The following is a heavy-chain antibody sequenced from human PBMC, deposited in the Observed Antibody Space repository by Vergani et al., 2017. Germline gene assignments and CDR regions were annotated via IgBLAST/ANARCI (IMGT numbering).Heavy chain of an antibody. CDR3: ARGVTMIVVVIPHSXFDP. D-gene: IGHD3-22*01. CDR2: INHSGST. J-gene: IGHJ5*02. Sequence: QVQLQQWGAGLLKPSETLSLTCAVYGGSFSGYYWSWIRQPPGKVLEWIGEINHSGSTNYNPSLKSRVTISVDTSKNQFSLKLSSVTAADTAVYYCARGVTMIVVVIPHSXFDPWGQGTLVTVSS. CDR1: GGSFSGYY. V-gene: IGHV4-34*01.